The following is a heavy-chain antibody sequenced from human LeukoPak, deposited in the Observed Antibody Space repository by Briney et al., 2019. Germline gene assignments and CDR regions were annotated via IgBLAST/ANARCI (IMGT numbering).Heavy chain of an antibody. CDR3: ARLRGRGYCSSTSCQHYYYYGMDV. Sequence: PSETLSLTCAVSGASISSSNWWTWVRQPPGKGLEWIGEISHSGSPNYSPSLKSRVTISIDRSENQLSLKLTSVTAADTAVYYCARLRGRGYCSSTSCQHYYYYGMDVWGQGTTVTVSS. CDR1: GASISSSNW. D-gene: IGHD2-2*01. CDR2: ISHSGSP. V-gene: IGHV4-4*02. J-gene: IGHJ6*02.